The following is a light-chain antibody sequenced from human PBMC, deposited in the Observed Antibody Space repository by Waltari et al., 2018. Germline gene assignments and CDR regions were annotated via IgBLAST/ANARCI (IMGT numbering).Light chain of an antibody. CDR2: QVS. CDR3: SSYTTSGTFV. CDR1: SSDVGAYNY. Sequence: QSALTQPASVSGSPGQSITIPCTGPSSDVGAYNYVSWYQHHPATAPKIMSYQVSNRPSWFANRLSGSKSGYTTSLTISGLQAEDEGDYYCSSYTTSGTFVCVGGTKLTVL. V-gene: IGLV2-14*01. J-gene: IGLJ2*01.